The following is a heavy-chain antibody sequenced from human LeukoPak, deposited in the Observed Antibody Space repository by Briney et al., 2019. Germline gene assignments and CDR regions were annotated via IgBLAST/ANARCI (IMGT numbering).Heavy chain of an antibody. CDR1: GGSISHYY. J-gene: IGHJ5*02. D-gene: IGHD3-22*01. CDR3: ARGYYDSSGYLISYNWFDP. CDR2: IYDGGST. V-gene: IGHV4-59*01. Sequence: SETLSLTCTVSGGSISHYYWSWIRQPPGKGLEWIGYIYDGGSTNYNPSLKSRVTISVDTSKNQFSLKLSSVTAADTAVYYCARGYYDSSGYLISYNWFDPWGQGTLVTVSS.